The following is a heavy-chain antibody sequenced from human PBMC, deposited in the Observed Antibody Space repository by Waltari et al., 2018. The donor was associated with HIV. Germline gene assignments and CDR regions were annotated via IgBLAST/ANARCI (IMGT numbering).Heavy chain of an antibody. CDR3: ARETFLMVRGVPPYYVFNGIDG. D-gene: IGHD3-10*01. CDR1: GGFIYDRNFW. CDR2: VYVTGAT. J-gene: IGHJ6*02. V-gene: IGHV4-61*02. Sequence: QVQLEESGPGLVKPSQTLSLTCPLPGGFIYDRNFWWSWLRQPAGKAPEWIGRVYVTGATDYNPALGGRVYKSVDTSKRHMSLRLTSVTASDAAVYYCARETFLMVRGVPPYYVFNGIDGWGRGTTVSVSS.